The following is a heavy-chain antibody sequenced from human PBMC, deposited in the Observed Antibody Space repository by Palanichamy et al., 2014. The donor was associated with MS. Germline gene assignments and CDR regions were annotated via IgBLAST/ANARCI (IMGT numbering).Heavy chain of an antibody. CDR1: ESTFSNYW. CDR3: TRGSHYFDL. J-gene: IGHJ2*01. Sequence: EVQLVESGGGLVQPGGSLRLSCAASESTFSNYWMHWVRQAPGKGLVWVSRINGDGSSITYADSVKGQLTISRDNAKNTLYLQMNSLRAEDTAVYYCTRGSHYFDLWGRGTLVTVSS. V-gene: IGHV3-74*03. CDR2: INGDGSSI.